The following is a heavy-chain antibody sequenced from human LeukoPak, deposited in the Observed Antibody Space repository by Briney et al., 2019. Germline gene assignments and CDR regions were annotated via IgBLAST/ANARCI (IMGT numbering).Heavy chain of an antibody. D-gene: IGHD4-17*01. J-gene: IGHJ6*03. V-gene: IGHV5-51*01. CDR1: GYSFTSYW. CDR3: ARVSTVTTLYYYYMDV. CDR2: IYPGDSDT. Sequence: GESLKISCKGSGYSFTSYWIGWVRQMPGKGLEWMGIIYPGDSDTRYSPSFQGQVTISADKSISTAYLQWSSLKASDTAMYYCARVSTVTTLYYYYMDVWGTGTTVTVSS.